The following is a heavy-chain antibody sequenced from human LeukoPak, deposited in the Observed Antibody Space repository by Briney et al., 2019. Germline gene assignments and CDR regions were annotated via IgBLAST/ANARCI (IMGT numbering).Heavy chain of an antibody. CDR2: IIPIFGTA. Sequence: SVKVSCKASGGTFSSYAISWVRQAPGQGLEWMGGIIPIFGTANYAQKFQGRVTITADESTSTAYMELSSLRSEDTAVYYCARWVVVTASDYYYYGMDVWGQGTTVTVSS. J-gene: IGHJ6*02. D-gene: IGHD2-21*02. V-gene: IGHV1-69*13. CDR1: GGTFSSYA. CDR3: ARWVVVTASDYYYYGMDV.